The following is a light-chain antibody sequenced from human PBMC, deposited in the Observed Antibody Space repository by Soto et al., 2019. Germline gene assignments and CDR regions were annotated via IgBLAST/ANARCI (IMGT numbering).Light chain of an antibody. CDR1: ESIRDF. CDR3: QQSYSAPYT. Sequence: DIQMTQSPSSLSASVGDRVTITCRASESIRDFLSWYQQKPRKPPQLLIFAASTLQHGVPSRFSGSASGTDFTLTIISLQPEDFAAYYCQQSYSAPYTFGQGTNLEIK. V-gene: IGKV1-39*01. J-gene: IGKJ2*01. CDR2: AAS.